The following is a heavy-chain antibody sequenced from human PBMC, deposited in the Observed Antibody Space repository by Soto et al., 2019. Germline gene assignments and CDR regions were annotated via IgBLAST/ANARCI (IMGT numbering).Heavy chain of an antibody. V-gene: IGHV4-61*01. CDR3: ASRSGRYYYYYVMDV. D-gene: IGHD1-26*01. J-gene: IGHJ6*02. Sequence: SETLSLTCNVSGASVSSASYYWSWNRQPPGKGLEWIGYIYYSGSTNYNPSLKSRVTISVDTPKNQFSLKLSSVTAADTAVYYCASRSGRYYYYYVMDVWGQGTTVTVSS. CDR2: IYYSGST. CDR1: GASVSSASYY.